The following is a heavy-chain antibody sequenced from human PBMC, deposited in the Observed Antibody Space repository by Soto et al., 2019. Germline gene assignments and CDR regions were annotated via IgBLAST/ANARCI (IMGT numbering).Heavy chain of an antibody. CDR1: GGSISSYY. CDR3: ARLRLSDYVWERNTMNDY. V-gene: IGHV4-59*08. J-gene: IGHJ4*02. CDR2: IYYSGST. D-gene: IGHD3-16*01. Sequence: SETLSLTCTVSGGSISSYYWSWIRQPPGKGLEWIGYIYYSGSTNYNPSLKSRVTISVDTSKNQFSLKLSSVTAADTAVYYCARLRLSDYVWERNTMNDYWGQGTLVTVSS.